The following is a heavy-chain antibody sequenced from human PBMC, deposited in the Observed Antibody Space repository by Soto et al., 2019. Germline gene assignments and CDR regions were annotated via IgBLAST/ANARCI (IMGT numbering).Heavy chain of an antibody. J-gene: IGHJ4*02. CDR3: ARLPLAAAYSDANS. CDR2: IDPSDSYT. CDR1: GYSFSSYW. D-gene: IGHD6-25*01. Sequence: PGESLKISCKGSGYSFSSYWITWVLQIPGKGLEWMGRIDPSDSYTNYSPSFQGHVTISADKSISTAYLQWSSLKASDTAMYYCARLPLAAAYSDANSWGQGTLVTVSS. V-gene: IGHV5-10-1*01.